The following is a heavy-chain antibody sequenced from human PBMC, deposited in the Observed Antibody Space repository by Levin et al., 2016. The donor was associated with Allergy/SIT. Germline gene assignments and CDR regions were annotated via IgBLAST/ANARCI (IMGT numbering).Heavy chain of an antibody. D-gene: IGHD2-2*01. CDR2: IDTSGGGT. CDR1: GFIFNNYA. J-gene: IGHJ6*02. Sequence: GESLKISCATSGFIFNNYAMSWVRQAPGKGLEWVSTIDTSGGGTDSADSVRGRFIISRDNAKNTVFLQMDTLTADDTAVYYCATPGYCIGTACRDDSNWGQGTTVTVSS. CDR3: ATPGYCIGTACRDDSN. V-gene: IGHV3-23*01.